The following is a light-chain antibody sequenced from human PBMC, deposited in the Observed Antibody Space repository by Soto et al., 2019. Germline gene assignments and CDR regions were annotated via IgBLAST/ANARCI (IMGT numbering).Light chain of an antibody. CDR1: QSISSTY. CDR3: QQYGSSPLMYT. Sequence: EIVLTQSPGTLSLSPGERATLSCRASQSISSTYLSWYQQKPGQAPRLLIYGASTRATGIPDRFGGSGSGTDFTLTISRLEPEDFVVYYCQQYGSSPLMYTFGQGTKPEIK. V-gene: IGKV3-20*01. CDR2: GAS. J-gene: IGKJ2*01.